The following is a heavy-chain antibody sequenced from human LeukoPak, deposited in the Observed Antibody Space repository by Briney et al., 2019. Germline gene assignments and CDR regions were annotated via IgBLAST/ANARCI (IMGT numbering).Heavy chain of an antibody. CDR2: ISDSGGST. V-gene: IGHV3-64D*09. CDR1: GFPFSSYA. CDR3: VRGYSFGPYGMDV. Sequence: PGGSLRPSCSASGFPFSSYAMHWVRQAPGKGLEYVSAISDSGGSTYYADSVKGRFTISRDNSKNTLYLQMSSLRAEDTAVYFCVRGYSFGPYGMDVWGKGTTVTVSS. D-gene: IGHD2-15*01. J-gene: IGHJ6*04.